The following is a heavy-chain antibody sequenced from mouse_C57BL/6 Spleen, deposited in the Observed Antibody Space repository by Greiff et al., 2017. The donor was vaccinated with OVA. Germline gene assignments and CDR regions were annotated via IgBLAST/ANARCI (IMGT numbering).Heavy chain of an antibody. D-gene: IGHD2-3*01. Sequence: VHLVESGAELARPGASVKLSCKASGYTFTSYGISWVKQRTGQGLEWIGEIYPRSGNTYYNEKFKGKATLTADKSSSTAYMELRSLTSEDSAVYFCAREEDDGYYEAWFAYWGQGTLVTVSA. CDR3: AREEDDGYYEAWFAY. J-gene: IGHJ3*01. CDR1: GYTFTSYG. V-gene: IGHV1-81*01. CDR2: IYPRSGNT.